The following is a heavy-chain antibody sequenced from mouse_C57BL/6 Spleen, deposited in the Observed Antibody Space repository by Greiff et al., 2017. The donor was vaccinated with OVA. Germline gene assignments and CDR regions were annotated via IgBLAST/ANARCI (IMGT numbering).Heavy chain of an antibody. CDR2: IDPENGDT. V-gene: IGHV14-4*01. Sequence: DVQLQESGAELVRPGASVKLSCTASGFNIKDDYMHWVKQRPEQGLEWIGWIDPENGDTEYASKFQGKATITADTSSNTAYLQLSSLTSEDTAVYYCTTLSYYYGSGDYWGQGTTLTVSS. CDR3: TTLSYYYGSGDY. D-gene: IGHD1-1*01. J-gene: IGHJ2*01. CDR1: GFNIKDDY.